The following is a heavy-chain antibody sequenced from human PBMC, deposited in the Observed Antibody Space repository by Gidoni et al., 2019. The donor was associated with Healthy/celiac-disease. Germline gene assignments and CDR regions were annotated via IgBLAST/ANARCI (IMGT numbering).Heavy chain of an antibody. V-gene: IGHV1-69*01. CDR3: ARALAARGYYYYGMDV. CDR2: IIPIFGTA. CDR1: GGTFSSYA. J-gene: IGHJ6*02. D-gene: IGHD6-6*01. Sequence: QVQLVQSGAEVKKPGSSVKVSCKASGGTFSSYAISWVRQAPGQGLEGRGGIIPIFGTANYAKKFQGRVTITADESTSTAYMELSSLRSEDTAVYYCARALAARGYYYYGMDVWGQGTTVTVSS.